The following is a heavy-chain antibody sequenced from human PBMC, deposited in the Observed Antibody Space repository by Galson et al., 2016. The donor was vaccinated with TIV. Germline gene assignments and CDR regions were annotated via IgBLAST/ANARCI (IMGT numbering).Heavy chain of an antibody. J-gene: IGHJ4*02. CDR2: INQDGSDS. CDR1: GFMFSSDW. V-gene: IGHV3-7*01. CDR3: VRKDQVADFCSTTSCYHDY. Sequence: SLRLSCAASGFMFSSDWMTWVRQAPGKGLEWVASINQDGSDSPYVDSVKGRFTISRDNAKNSVYLQMNSLRAEDTAVYYCVRKDQVADFCSTTSCYHDYWGQGTLVTVSS. D-gene: IGHD2-2*01.